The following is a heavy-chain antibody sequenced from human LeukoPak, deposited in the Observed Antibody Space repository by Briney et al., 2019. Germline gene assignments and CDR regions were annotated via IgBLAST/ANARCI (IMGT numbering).Heavy chain of an antibody. J-gene: IGHJ4*02. D-gene: IGHD2-2*01. CDR1: GFTFSSYE. Sequence: GGSLRLSCAASGFTFSSYEMNWVRQAPGKGLEWVSYISSSGSTIYYADSVKGRFTISRDNAKNSLYLQMNSLRAEDTAVYYCARSAVGYCSSTSCYFGGKLDYWGQGTLVTVSS. CDR2: ISSSGSTI. V-gene: IGHV3-48*03. CDR3: ARSAVGYCSSTSCYFGGKLDY.